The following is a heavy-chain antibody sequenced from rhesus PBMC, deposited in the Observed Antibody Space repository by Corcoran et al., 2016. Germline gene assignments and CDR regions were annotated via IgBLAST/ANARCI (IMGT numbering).Heavy chain of an antibody. CDR2: ISGSSGST. CDR3: AGGYDSGYYIFDY. J-gene: IGHJ4*01. CDR1: GGSISSSNW. Sequence: QVQLQESGPGLVKPSETLSLTCAVSGGSISSSNWWSWIRQPPGKGLEWIGYISGSSGSTYYNPSPKSRCTISTDTSKNQFSLKLSSVTAADTAVYYCAGGYDSGYYIFDYWGQGVLVTVSS. V-gene: IGHV4-65*01. D-gene: IGHD3-28*01.